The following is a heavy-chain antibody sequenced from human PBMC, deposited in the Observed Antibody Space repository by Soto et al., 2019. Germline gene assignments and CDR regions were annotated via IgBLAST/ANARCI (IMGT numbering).Heavy chain of an antibody. J-gene: IGHJ4*02. D-gene: IGHD5-12*01. V-gene: IGHV1-8*01. CDR1: GYTFTSHD. Sequence: ASVKVSCKASGYTFTSHDINWVRQATGQGLEWMGWMNPNSGNTGYAQKFQGRLTITEDTANNQVVLTMTNMDPVDTATYYCAHRPRGYAYYFDYWGQGALVTVSS. CDR3: AHRPRGYAYYFDY. CDR2: MNPNSGNT.